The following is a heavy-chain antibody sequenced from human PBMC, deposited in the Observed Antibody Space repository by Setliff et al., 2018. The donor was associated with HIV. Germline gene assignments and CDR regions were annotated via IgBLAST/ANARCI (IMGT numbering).Heavy chain of an antibody. CDR2: IKPSGGST. CDR3: ARDPNRIAVAGTFDY. J-gene: IGHJ4*02. V-gene: IGHV1-46*01. D-gene: IGHD6-19*01. Sequence: ASVKVSCKASGYTSTSYYMHWVRQAPGQGLEWMGIIKPSGGSTSYAQKFQGRVTMTRDTSTSTVYMELSSLRSEDTAVYYCARDPNRIAVAGTFDYWGQGTQVTVSS. CDR1: GYTSTSYY.